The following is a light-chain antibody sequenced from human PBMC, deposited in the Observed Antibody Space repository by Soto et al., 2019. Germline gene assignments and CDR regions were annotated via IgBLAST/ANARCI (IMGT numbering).Light chain of an antibody. CDR2: EVS. Sequence: QSALTQPPSASGSPGQSVTISCTGTSSDVGGYNYAPWYQQHPGKAPKLMIYEVSKRPSGVPDRFSGSKSGNTASLTVSGLQAEDEADYYCSSYAGSNNSLYVFGTGTKLTVL. CDR3: SSYAGSNNSLYV. CDR1: SSDVGGYNY. V-gene: IGLV2-8*01. J-gene: IGLJ1*01.